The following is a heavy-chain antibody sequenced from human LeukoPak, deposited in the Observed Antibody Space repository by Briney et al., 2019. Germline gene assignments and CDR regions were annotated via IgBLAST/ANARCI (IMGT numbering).Heavy chain of an antibody. CDR2: ISGSGGST. V-gene: IGHV3-23*01. CDR1: GFTFSSYA. CDR3: AKAGNMNGGNSGVYYYYGMDV. J-gene: IGHJ6*02. Sequence: PGGSLRLSCAASGFTFSSYAMSWVRQAPGKGLEWVSAISGSGGSTYYADSVKGRFTISRDNSKNTLYLQMNSLRAEDTAVYYCAKAGNMNGGNSGVYYYYGMDVWGQGTTVTVSS. D-gene: IGHD4-23*01.